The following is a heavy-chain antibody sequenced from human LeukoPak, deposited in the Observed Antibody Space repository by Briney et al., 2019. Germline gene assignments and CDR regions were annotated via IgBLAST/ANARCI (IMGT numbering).Heavy chain of an antibody. CDR1: GFSVSNDY. J-gene: IGHJ4*02. CDR3: AGRSGRQRGFDY. CDR2: IYSGSNT. D-gene: IGHD3-3*01. Sequence: PGGSLRLSCAASGFSVSNDYTSWVRQAPGKGLEWISVIYSGSNTYYADSVKGRFAISRDNSKNTLYLLMNSLRAEDTAVYYCAGRSGRQRGFDYWGLGPLVTVPP. V-gene: IGHV3-53*01.